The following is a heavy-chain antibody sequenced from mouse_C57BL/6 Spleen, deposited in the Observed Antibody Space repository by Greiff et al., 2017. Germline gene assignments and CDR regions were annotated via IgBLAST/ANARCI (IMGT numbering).Heavy chain of an antibody. CDR3: ARSVYYGSTRYFDV. CDR2: IHPNSGST. D-gene: IGHD1-1*01. V-gene: IGHV1-64*01. J-gene: IGHJ1*03. Sequence: QVQLQQPGAELVKPGASVKLSCKASGYTFTSYWMHWVKQRPGQGLEWIGMIHPNSGSTNYNEKFKSKATLTVDKSSSPAYMQLSSLTSEDSAVYYCARSVYYGSTRYFDVWGTGTTVTVAS. CDR1: GYTFTSYW.